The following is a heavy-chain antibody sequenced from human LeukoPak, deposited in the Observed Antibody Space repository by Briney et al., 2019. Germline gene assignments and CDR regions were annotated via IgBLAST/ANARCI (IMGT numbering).Heavy chain of an antibody. CDR1: GFTVSSNY. Sequence: GGSLRLSCAASGFTVSSNYMSWVRQAPGKGLEWVSVIYSGGSTYYADSVKGRFTISRHNSKNTLYLQMNRLRAEDTAVYYCARWAFYYFDYWGQGTLVTVSS. CDR3: ARWAFYYFDY. D-gene: IGHD3-3*01. J-gene: IGHJ4*02. V-gene: IGHV3-53*04. CDR2: IYSGGST.